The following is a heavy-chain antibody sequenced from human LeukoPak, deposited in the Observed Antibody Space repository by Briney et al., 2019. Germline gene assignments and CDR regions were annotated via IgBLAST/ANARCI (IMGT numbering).Heavy chain of an antibody. Sequence: PSETLSLTCTVSGGSISNGDYYWSWIRQPPGTGLEWIGYIYYSGTTYYNPSLKSRVTISVDTSKNQFSLKLSSVTAADTAVYYCARVRWEGSSGPFDYWGQGTLVTVSS. CDR2: IYYSGTT. V-gene: IGHV4-30-4*01. CDR1: GGSISNGDYY. D-gene: IGHD3-22*01. CDR3: ARVRWEGSSGPFDY. J-gene: IGHJ4*02.